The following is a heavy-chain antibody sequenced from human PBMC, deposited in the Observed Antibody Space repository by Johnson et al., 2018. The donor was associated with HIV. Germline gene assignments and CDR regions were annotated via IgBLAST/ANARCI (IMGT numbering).Heavy chain of an antibody. J-gene: IGHJ3*02. V-gene: IGHV3-23*04. CDR2: ISGSGGST. Sequence: VQLVESGGTLVQPGGSLRLSCVASGFTFSSFGMHWVRQDPGKGLEWVSAISGSGGSTYYADSVKGRFTISRDNSKNTLYLQMNSLRAEDTAVYYCAKEGRYGAFPLWFDIWGQGTMVTVSS. CDR3: AKEGRYGAFPLWFDI. D-gene: IGHD1-14*01. CDR1: GFTFSSFG.